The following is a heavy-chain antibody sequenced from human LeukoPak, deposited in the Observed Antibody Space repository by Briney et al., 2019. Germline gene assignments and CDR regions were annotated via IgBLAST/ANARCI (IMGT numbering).Heavy chain of an antibody. J-gene: IGHJ3*02. CDR2: IYYSGST. V-gene: IGHV4-59*08. CDR1: GGSISSYY. Sequence: SETLSLTCTVSGGSISSYYWSWIRQPPGKGLEWIGYIYYSGSTNYNPSLKSRVAISVDTSKNQFSLKLSSVTAADTAVYYCAKCRGSYFNAFDIWGQGTMVTVSS. D-gene: IGHD1-26*01. CDR3: AKCRGSYFNAFDI.